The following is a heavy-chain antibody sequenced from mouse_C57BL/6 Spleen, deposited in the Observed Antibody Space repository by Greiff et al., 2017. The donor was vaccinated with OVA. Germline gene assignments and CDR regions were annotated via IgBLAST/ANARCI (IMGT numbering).Heavy chain of an antibody. J-gene: IGHJ4*01. V-gene: IGHV1-85*01. CDR2: IYPRDGST. CDR3: ARSRDYYGSVYAMDY. Sequence: QVQLKESGPELVKPGASVKLSCKASGYTFTSYDINWVKQRPGQGLEWIGWIYPRDGSTKYNEKFKGKATLTVDTSSSTAYMELHSLTSEDSAVYFCARSRDYYGSVYAMDYWGQGTSVTVSS. CDR1: GYTFTSYD. D-gene: IGHD1-1*01.